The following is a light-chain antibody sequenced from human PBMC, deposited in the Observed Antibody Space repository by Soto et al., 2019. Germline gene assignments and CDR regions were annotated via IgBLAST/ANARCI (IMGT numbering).Light chain of an antibody. Sequence: QSVLTQPPSASGTPGQRVTISCSGSSSNIGSYYVHWYQQLPGTAPKLLIHRNNQRPSGVPDRFSGSKSGTSASLAISGLRSEDEADYYCAAWDDSLSGVLFGGGTKLTVL. CDR2: RNN. J-gene: IGLJ2*01. CDR1: SSNIGSYY. CDR3: AAWDDSLSGVL. V-gene: IGLV1-47*01.